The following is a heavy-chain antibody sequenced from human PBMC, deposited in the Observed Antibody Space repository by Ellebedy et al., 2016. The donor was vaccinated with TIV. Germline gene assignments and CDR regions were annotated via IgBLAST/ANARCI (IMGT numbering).Heavy chain of an antibody. CDR1: GFTFSNYV. CDR2: ISAGCGAT. V-gene: IGHV3-23*01. CDR3: AKVGRRYYESSGDP. J-gene: IGHJ5*02. D-gene: IGHD3-22*01. Sequence: PGGSLRLSCAASGFTFSNYVMSWVRQAPGKGLEWVSTISAGCGATYYADSVKGRFNISRDNSENTLDLQMNSLRAEDTAVYYCAKVGRRYYESSGDPWGQGSLVTVSS.